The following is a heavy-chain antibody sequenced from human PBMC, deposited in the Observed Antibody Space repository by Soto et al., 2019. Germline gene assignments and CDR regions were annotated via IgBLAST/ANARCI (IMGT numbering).Heavy chain of an antibody. D-gene: IGHD4-17*01. CDR2: IWYDGSNK. CDR1: GFTFSSYG. CDR3: ARDMTTVTTGRDY. J-gene: IGHJ4*02. V-gene: IGHV3-33*01. Sequence: PGGSLRLSCAASGFTFSSYGMHWVRQAPGKGLEWVAVIWYDGSNKYYADSVKGRFTISRDNSKNTLYLQMNSLRAEDTAVYYCARDMTTVTTGRDYWGQGTLVTVSS.